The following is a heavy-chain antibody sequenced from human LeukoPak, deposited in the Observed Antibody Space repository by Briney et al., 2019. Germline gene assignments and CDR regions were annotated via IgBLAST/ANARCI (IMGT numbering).Heavy chain of an antibody. J-gene: IGHJ4*02. D-gene: IGHD3-9*01. CDR3: AKVGPVLRYFDWLSAGDY. CDR2: LSGGGGST. Sequence: GGSLRLSCAASGFTFSSYAMSWVRQAPGKGLEWVSGLSGGGGSTYYADSVKGRFTISRDNSKNTLYLQMNSLRVEDTAVYYCAKVGPVLRYFDWLSAGDYWGQGTLLTVSS. CDR1: GFTFSSYA. V-gene: IGHV3-23*01.